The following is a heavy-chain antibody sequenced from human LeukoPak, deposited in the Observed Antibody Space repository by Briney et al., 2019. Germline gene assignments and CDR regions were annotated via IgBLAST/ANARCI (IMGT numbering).Heavy chain of an antibody. V-gene: IGHV4-34*01. D-gene: IGHD2-2*01. CDR3: ARGAISPLDY. CDR1: GRSFSGYH. J-gene: IGHJ4*02. CDR2: INYSRKT. Sequence: PSETLSLTCTVPGRSFSGYHWTWIRQPPRMGLEWIGEINYSRKTNYSPSLTSRVTISVDTSKNQFSLKLSSVTAAATAVYYCARGAISPLDYWGQGTLVTVSS.